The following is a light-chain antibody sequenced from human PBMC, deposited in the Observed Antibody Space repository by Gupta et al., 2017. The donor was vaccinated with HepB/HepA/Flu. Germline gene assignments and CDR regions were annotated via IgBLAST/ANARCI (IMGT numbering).Light chain of an antibody. CDR3: QQSDSTSGT. J-gene: IGKJ1*01. CDR1: QSISSY. CDR2: AAS. V-gene: IGKV1-39*01. Sequence: DIQMTQSPSSLSASVGDRVTITCRASQSISSYLNWYQQKPGKAPKLLIYAASSLQSGVPSRFSGSGSGTDFTLTISRLQPEDIATYYCQQSDSTSGTFGEGTKVEI.